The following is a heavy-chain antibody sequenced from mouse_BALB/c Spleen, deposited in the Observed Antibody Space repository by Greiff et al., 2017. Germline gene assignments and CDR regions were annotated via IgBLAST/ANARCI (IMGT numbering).Heavy chain of an antibody. J-gene: IGHJ4*01. CDR1: GYTFTSYT. V-gene: IGHV1-4*01. CDR3: ARYYRYDGDYAMDY. D-gene: IGHD2-14*01. CDR2: INPSSGYT. Sequence: LVESGAELARPGASVKMSCKASGYTFTSYTMHWVKQRPGQGLEWIGYINPSSGYTNYNQKFKDKATLTADKSSSTAYMQLSSLTSEDSAVYYCARYYRYDGDYAMDYWGQGTSVTVSS.